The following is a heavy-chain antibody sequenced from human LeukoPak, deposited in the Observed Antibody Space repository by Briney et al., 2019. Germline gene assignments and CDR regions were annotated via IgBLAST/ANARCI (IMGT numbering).Heavy chain of an antibody. Sequence: GGSLRLSCAASGFDFSSNWMHWVRHAPGQGLVWVSRIKGDGISTNYADSVKGRFTISRDIAKNTLYLQMDSLRAEDTGVYYCAKDHYWSIDYWGRGTLVTVSS. CDR3: AKDHYWSIDY. CDR2: IKGDGIST. D-gene: IGHD3-3*01. V-gene: IGHV3-74*01. J-gene: IGHJ4*02. CDR1: GFDFSSNW.